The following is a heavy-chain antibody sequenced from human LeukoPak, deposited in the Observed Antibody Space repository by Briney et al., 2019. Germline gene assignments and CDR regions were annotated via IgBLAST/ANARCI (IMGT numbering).Heavy chain of an antibody. CDR2: ISYDGSNK. Sequence: GGSLRLSCVASRFTFSRHDMNWVRQAPGKGLDWVAVISYDGSNKFYADSVKGRFTISRDNSKNTPYLQMNSLRTEDTAVYYCAKGVSSSWSNDAFDIWGQGTMVTVSS. CDR3: AKGVSSSWSNDAFDI. D-gene: IGHD6-13*01. J-gene: IGHJ3*02. CDR1: RFTFSRHD. V-gene: IGHV3-30*18.